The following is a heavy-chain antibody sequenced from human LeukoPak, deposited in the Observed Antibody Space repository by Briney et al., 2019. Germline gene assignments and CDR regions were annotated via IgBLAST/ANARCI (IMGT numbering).Heavy chain of an antibody. V-gene: IGHV3-7*01. J-gene: IGHJ6*03. Sequence: GGSLRLSCAASGFIFRSSWMAWVRQAPGKGLEWVANIKEDGSDKNYVDSVKGRFTISRDNAKNSLYLQMNSLRAEDTAVYYCARDLFPYSEFGYYYYYYMDVWGKGTTVTVSS. D-gene: IGHD2-21*01. CDR2: IKEDGSDK. CDR3: ARDLFPYSEFGYYYYYYMDV. CDR1: GFIFRSSW.